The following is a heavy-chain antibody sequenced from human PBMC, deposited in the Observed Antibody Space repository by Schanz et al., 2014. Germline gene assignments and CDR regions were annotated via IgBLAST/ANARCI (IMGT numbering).Heavy chain of an antibody. CDR1: GFKFENYA. J-gene: IGHJ6*02. CDR2: LDRSGGKT. D-gene: IGHD1-20*01. CDR3: ARRITGTHHNPYYHGMDV. Sequence: EVQLVESGGNLVQPGGSLSLSCAASGFKFENYAMNWVRQAPGKGLEWVSSLDRSGGKTYYADSVKGRFTISRDNSKNALYLQMNSLRAEDTAVYYCARRITGTHHNPYYHGMDVWGQGTTVTVSS. V-gene: IGHV3-23*05.